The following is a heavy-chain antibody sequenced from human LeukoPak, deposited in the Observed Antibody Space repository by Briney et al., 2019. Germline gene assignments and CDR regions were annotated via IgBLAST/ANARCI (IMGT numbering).Heavy chain of an antibody. CDR3: ATVRGGTVVAGRGAFGI. CDR1: GYSFTNYW. D-gene: IGHD6-19*01. J-gene: IGHJ3*02. CDR2: IYPGDSDT. Sequence: GESRKISCKGFGYSFTNYWIGWVRQMPGKGLEWMGIIYPGDSDTRYSPSFQGQVTISGDKSISTAYVQWSSLKASDTAMYYCATVRGGTVVAGRGAFGIWGRGTMVTVSS. V-gene: IGHV5-51*01.